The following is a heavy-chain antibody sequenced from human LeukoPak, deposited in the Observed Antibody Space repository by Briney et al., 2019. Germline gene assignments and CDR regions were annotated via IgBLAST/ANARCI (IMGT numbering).Heavy chain of an antibody. CDR1: GFTFSSYW. D-gene: IGHD6-19*01. CDR2: INSDGSST. Sequence: GGSLRLSCADSGFTFSSYWMHWVRQAPGKGLVWVSRINSDGSSTSYADSVKGRFTISRDNAKNTLYLQMNSLRAEDTAVYYCARSYSSGWPRDYYGMDVWGKGTTVTVSS. J-gene: IGHJ6*04. CDR3: ARSYSSGWPRDYYGMDV. V-gene: IGHV3-74*01.